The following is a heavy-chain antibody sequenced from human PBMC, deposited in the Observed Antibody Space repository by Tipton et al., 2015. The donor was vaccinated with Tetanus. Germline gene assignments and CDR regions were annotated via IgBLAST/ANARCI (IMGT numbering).Heavy chain of an antibody. CDR1: GGSISGSSYY. J-gene: IGHJ1*01. CDR2: IYYSGST. V-gene: IGHV4-39*01. Sequence: TLSLTCAVSGGSISGSSYYWGWIRQPPGKGLEWIGSIYYSGSTYYNASLRSRVTISVDTSKNQFSLQLRSVTAADTAVYYCARQDTLNYYYVGYFHDWGQGTLVTVSS. D-gene: IGHD3-22*01. CDR3: ARQDTLNYYYVGYFHD.